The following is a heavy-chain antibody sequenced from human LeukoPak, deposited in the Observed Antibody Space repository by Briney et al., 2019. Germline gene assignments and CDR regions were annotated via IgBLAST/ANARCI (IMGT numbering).Heavy chain of an antibody. CDR3: AKERGSLPAGQNRFDY. CDR1: GFTFSSYA. V-gene: IGHV3-30-3*01. Sequence: GRSLRLSCAASGFTFSSYAMHWVRRAPGKGLEWVAVISYDGSNKYYADSVKGRFTISRDNSKNTLYLHMNSLRAEDTAVYYCAKERGSLPAGQNRFDYWGQGTLVTVSS. D-gene: IGHD2-2*01. J-gene: IGHJ4*02. CDR2: ISYDGSNK.